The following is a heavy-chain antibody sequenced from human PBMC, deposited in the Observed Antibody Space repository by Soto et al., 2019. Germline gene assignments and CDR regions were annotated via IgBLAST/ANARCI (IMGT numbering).Heavy chain of an antibody. D-gene: IGHD5-12*01. CDR3: ARGTVEMATITPLY. CDR1: GYTFTSYD. V-gene: IGHV1-8*01. Sequence: GASVKVSCKASGYTFTSYDINWVRQATGQGLEWMGWMNPNSGNTGYAQKFQGRVTITADESTSTAYMELSSLRSEDTAVYYCARGTVEMATITPLYWGQGTLVTVSS. J-gene: IGHJ4*02. CDR2: MNPNSGNT.